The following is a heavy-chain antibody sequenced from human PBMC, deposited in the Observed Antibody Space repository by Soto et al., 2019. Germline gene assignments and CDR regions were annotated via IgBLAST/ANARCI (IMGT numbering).Heavy chain of an antibody. D-gene: IGHD6-13*01. J-gene: IGHJ5*02. Sequence: QVTVKESGPVLVKPTETLTLTCTVSGFSLSNAGLGVSWIRQPPGKALEWLAHIFSNDEKSYSTSLKSRLTSSQATSKSQVALIMTTMDPVDTATYYCASTYSSSWYWFDPWGQGTLVTVSS. CDR2: IFSNDEK. V-gene: IGHV2-26*04. CDR3: ASTYSSSWYWFDP. CDR1: GFSLSNAGLG.